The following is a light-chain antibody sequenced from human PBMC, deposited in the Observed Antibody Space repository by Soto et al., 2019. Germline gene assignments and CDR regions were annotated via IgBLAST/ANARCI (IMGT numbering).Light chain of an antibody. J-gene: IGKJ4*01. Sequence: EIVLTQSPGTLSLSPGERATLSCRASQSLTNYLAWYQQKPGQAPRLLIHGVSSRATGIPDRFSGSGSGTDFTLTITRLEPEDSAVYFCQQYSIFALSFGGGTKVE. CDR2: GVS. V-gene: IGKV3-20*01. CDR1: QSLTNY. CDR3: QQYSIFALS.